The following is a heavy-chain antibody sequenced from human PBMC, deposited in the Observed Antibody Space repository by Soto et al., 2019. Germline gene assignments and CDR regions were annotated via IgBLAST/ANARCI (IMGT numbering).Heavy chain of an antibody. CDR2: TYYRSKWYN. Sequence: HTISLTCAISGDSVSRNSADWNWIRQAQSRGLEWLGRTYYRSKWYNDYAVSLKSRITINPDTSKNQFSLQLNSVTPEDTAVYYCARGGKGYSSSGDYYYGMDVWGKGHTVTVS. CDR1: GDSVSRNSAD. V-gene: IGHV6-1*01. J-gene: IGHJ6*04. D-gene: IGHD6-6*01. CDR3: ARGGKGYSSSGDYYYGMDV.